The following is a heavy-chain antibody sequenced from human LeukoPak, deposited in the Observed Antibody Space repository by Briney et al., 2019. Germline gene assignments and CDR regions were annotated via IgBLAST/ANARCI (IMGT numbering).Heavy chain of an antibody. CDR2: IWYDGSNK. J-gene: IGHJ3*02. CDR3: ARASYYYDSSGLTDAFDI. V-gene: IGHV3-33*01. Sequence: PGRSLRLSCAASGFTFSNYGMHWVRQAPGKGLEWVAVIWYDGSNKYYADSVKGRFTISRDNSKNTLYLQMNSLRAEDTAVYYCARASYYYDSSGLTDAFDIWGQGTMVTVSS. CDR1: GFTFSNYG. D-gene: IGHD3-22*01.